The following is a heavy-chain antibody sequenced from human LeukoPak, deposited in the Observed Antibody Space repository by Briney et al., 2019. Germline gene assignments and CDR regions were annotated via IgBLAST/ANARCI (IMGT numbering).Heavy chain of an antibody. CDR1: GGSISSDTYY. CDR2: IYYIGST. CDR3: ARHVGPSKGNGNNFIFDY. D-gene: IGHD4-23*01. J-gene: IGHJ4*02. V-gene: IGHV4-39*01. Sequence: SETLSLTCEVSGGSISSDTYYWAWIRQPPGKGLQWIGNIYYIGSTNYTPSLKSRVTISVDTSKNQFSLKLNSVTAADTAFYYCARHVGPSKGNGNNFIFDYWGQGTLVTVSS.